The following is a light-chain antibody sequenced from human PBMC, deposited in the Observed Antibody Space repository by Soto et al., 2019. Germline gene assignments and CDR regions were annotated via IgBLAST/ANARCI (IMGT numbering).Light chain of an antibody. Sequence: EIVLTQSPGTLSLSPGERATLSCRASQTVTNRYLAWYQQKPGQAPRLLIFGASIRDTGIPDRFSGSGSGTDFTLTISRLESEDFVVYYCQQYGGSPGTFGQGTKVEIK. CDR1: QTVTNRY. CDR3: QQYGGSPGT. J-gene: IGKJ1*01. V-gene: IGKV3-20*01. CDR2: GAS.